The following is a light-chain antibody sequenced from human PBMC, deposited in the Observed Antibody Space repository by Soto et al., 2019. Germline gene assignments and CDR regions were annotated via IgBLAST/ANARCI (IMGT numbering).Light chain of an antibody. CDR1: QSVNNNY. V-gene: IGKV3-20*01. CDR2: GAS. Sequence: EIVLTQSPGTLSLSPGERATLSCRASQSVNNNYLAWYQQKPAQAPRLLIYGASIRATGIPDRFSGSGSGTDFTLTINRLEPEDFAVYYCQQYGSSPYTFGQGTKLEIK. CDR3: QQYGSSPYT. J-gene: IGKJ2*01.